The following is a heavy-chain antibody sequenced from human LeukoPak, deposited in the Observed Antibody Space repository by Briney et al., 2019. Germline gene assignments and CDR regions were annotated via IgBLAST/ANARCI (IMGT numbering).Heavy chain of an antibody. J-gene: IGHJ4*02. CDR3: ARGFLGGTDQYFDS. D-gene: IGHD6-19*01. CDR1: GFTFSTYA. Sequence: GGSLRPSCAASGFTFSTYAINWVRQAPAKGLEWVSTIGGGGPTTDYADSVKDRFTISRDNSKNTLYLQMNSLRAEDTAVYFCARGFLGGTDQYFDSWGQGTLVTVSS. V-gene: IGHV3-23*01. CDR2: IGGGGPTT.